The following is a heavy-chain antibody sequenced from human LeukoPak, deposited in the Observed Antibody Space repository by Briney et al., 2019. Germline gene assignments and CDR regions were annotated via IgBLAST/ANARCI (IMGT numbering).Heavy chain of an antibody. Sequence: ASVEVSCKASGYTFTSYGISWVRQAPGQGPEWMGWMNPNSGNTGYAQKFQGRVTITRNTSISTAYMELSSLRSEDTAVYYCARASGYSYGYGTQGYWGQGTLVAVSS. CDR3: ARASGYSYGYGTQGY. CDR1: GYTFTSYG. V-gene: IGHV1-8*03. CDR2: MNPNSGNT. D-gene: IGHD5-18*01. J-gene: IGHJ4*02.